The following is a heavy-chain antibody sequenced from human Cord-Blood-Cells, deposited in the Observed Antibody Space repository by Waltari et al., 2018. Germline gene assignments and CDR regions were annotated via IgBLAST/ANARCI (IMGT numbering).Heavy chain of an antibody. Sequence: QVQLQESGPGLVKPSETLSLTCPLSGGSIRSYYWTWIRQPPGKGLEWIGYIYYRGSTNYNPSLKSRVTISVDTSKNQFSLKLSSVTAADTAVYYCASGSYCSSTSCYYYYYYYMDVWGKGTTVTVSS. V-gene: IGHV4-59*01. CDR1: GGSIRSYY. J-gene: IGHJ6*03. D-gene: IGHD2-2*01. CDR3: ASGSYCSSTSCYYYYYYYMDV. CDR2: IYYRGST.